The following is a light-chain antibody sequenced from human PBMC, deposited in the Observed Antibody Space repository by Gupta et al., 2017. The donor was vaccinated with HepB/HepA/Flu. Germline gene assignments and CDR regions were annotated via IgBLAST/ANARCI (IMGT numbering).Light chain of an antibody. J-gene: IGLJ3*02. CDR2: KDT. CDR1: SGSIANNY. V-gene: IGLV6-57*02. Sequence: NFMLTQPHSVSESPGKTVTISCTGSSGSIANNYVQWYQKRPDSAPATVIYKDTQRPSGVPDRFSGSIDSSSNSASLTISGLKTEDEADYYCQSYDTTKWVFGGGTKLTVL. CDR3: QSYDTTKWV.